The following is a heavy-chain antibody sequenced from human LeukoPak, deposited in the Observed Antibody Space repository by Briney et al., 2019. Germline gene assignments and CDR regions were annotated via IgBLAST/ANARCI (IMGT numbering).Heavy chain of an antibody. J-gene: IGHJ4*02. Sequence: SETLSLTCAVSGGSISSGGYSWSWIRQPPGKGLEWIGYINHSGTTNYNPSLKSRVTISVDTSKNQFSLKLSSVTAADTALYYCARGLGADSDDTSGHNPFDYWGQGTLTTVSS. CDR3: ARGLGADSDDTSGHNPFDY. D-gene: IGHD3-22*01. V-gene: IGHV4-30-2*01. CDR2: INHSGTT. CDR1: GGSISSGGYS.